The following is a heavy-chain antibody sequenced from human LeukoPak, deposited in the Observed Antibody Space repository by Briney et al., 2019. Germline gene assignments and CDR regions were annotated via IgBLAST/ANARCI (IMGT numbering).Heavy chain of an antibody. Sequence: GGSLRLSCAAPGFTFSSYSMNWVRQAPGKGLEWVSSISSSSSYIYYADSVKGRFTISRDNSKNTLYLQMNSLRAEDTAVYYCAKDARTCSSTSCYTPPGDYWGQGTLVTVSS. CDR1: GFTFSSYS. CDR2: ISSSSSYI. D-gene: IGHD2-2*02. J-gene: IGHJ4*02. V-gene: IGHV3-21*01. CDR3: AKDARTCSSTSCYTPPGDY.